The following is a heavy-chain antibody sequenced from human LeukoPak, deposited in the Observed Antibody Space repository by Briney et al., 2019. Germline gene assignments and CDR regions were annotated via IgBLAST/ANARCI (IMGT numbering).Heavy chain of an antibody. Sequence: SETLSLTCAVYGGSFSGYYWSWIRQPPGKGLEWIGEINHSGSTNYNPSLKSRVTMSVDTSKNQFSLKLSSVTAADTAVYYCARVGGNWGYYFDYWGQGTLVTVSS. CDR2: INHSGST. V-gene: IGHV4-34*01. D-gene: IGHD7-27*01. CDR1: GGSFSGYY. J-gene: IGHJ4*02. CDR3: ARVGGNWGYYFDY.